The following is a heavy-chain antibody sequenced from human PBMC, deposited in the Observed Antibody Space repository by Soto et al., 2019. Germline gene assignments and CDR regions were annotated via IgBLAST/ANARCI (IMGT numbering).Heavy chain of an antibody. D-gene: IGHD2-15*01. CDR2: INHSGST. Sequence: SETLSLTCAVYGGSFSGYYWSWIRQPPGKGLEWIGEINHSGSTNYNPSLKSRVTISVDTSKNQFSLKLSSVTAADTAVYYCARVRSCSGGRCHVPLGVFDTWGQGTLVTVSS. CDR1: GGSFSGYY. V-gene: IGHV4-34*01. CDR3: ARVRSCSGGRCHVPLGVFDT. J-gene: IGHJ5*02.